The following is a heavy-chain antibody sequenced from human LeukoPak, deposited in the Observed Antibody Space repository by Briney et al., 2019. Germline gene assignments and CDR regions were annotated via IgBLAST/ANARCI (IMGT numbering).Heavy chain of an antibody. CDR3: ARRVGVALDS. D-gene: IGHD2-15*01. CDR1: GFTFSDFY. CDR2: ISSGSSYT. V-gene: IGHV3-11*03. Sequence: GGSLRLSCAVSGFTFSDFYMSWIRQAPGKGLEWFSYISSGSSYTNYADSVKGRFTISRDNAKNSLYLQMDSLRAEDTAVYYCARRVGVALDSWGQGTLVSVSS. J-gene: IGHJ4*02.